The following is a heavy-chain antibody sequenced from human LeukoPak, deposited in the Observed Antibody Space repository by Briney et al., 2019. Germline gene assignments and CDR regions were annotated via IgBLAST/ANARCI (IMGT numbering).Heavy chain of an antibody. Sequence: PGGSLRLSCAASGFTFSSYSMNWVRQAPGKGLEWVSYISSSCSTIYYADSVKGRFTISRDNAKNSLYLQMNGLRAEDTAVYYCARDPAYYDSSGRTYFDYWGQGTLVTVSS. J-gene: IGHJ4*02. CDR1: GFTFSSYS. CDR2: ISSSCSTI. V-gene: IGHV3-48*01. D-gene: IGHD3-22*01. CDR3: ARDPAYYDSSGRTYFDY.